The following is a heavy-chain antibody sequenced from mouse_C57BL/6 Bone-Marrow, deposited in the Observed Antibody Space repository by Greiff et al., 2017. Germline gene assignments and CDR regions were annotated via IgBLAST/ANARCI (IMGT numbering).Heavy chain of an antibody. D-gene: IGHD2-4*01. CDR2: IYPSDSET. J-gene: IGHJ3*01. Sequence: VQLQQPGAELVRPGSSVKLSCKASGYTFTSYWMDWVKQRPGQGLEWIGNIYPSDSETHYTQKFKDKATLTVDKSSSTAYMQLSSLTSEDSAVYYCARGGYDYDPAWFAYWGQGTLVTVSA. V-gene: IGHV1-61*01. CDR1: GYTFTSYW. CDR3: ARGGYDYDPAWFAY.